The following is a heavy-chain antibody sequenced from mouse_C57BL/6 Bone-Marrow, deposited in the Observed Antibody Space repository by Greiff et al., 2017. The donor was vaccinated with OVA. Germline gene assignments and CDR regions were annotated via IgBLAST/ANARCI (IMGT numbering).Heavy chain of an antibody. Sequence: VQLQQPGAELVMPGASVKLSCKASGYTFTSYWMHWVKQRPGQGLEWIGEIDPSDSYTNYNQKFKGKSTLTVDKSSSTAYMQLSSLTSEDSAVYYCASGYYRPWFAYWGQGTLVTVSA. J-gene: IGHJ3*01. V-gene: IGHV1-69*01. CDR1: GYTFTSYW. D-gene: IGHD2-12*01. CDR2: IDPSDSYT. CDR3: ASGYYRPWFAY.